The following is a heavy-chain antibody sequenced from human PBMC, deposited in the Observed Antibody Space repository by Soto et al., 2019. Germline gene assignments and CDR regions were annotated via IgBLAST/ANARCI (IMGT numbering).Heavy chain of an antibody. Sequence: TLEILSLTCTVSGGSVSSSDYYWGWIRQPPGKGLEWIGSISYSGSTYYNPSFKSRVTISVDTSKNQFSLRLSSVTAADTAVYYCARLKSTPRLRKQPHDAFDIWGQGTMVTVSS. D-gene: IGHD6-13*01. J-gene: IGHJ3*02. V-gene: IGHV4-39*01. CDR3: ARLKSTPRLRKQPHDAFDI. CDR1: GGSVSSSDYY. CDR2: ISYSGST.